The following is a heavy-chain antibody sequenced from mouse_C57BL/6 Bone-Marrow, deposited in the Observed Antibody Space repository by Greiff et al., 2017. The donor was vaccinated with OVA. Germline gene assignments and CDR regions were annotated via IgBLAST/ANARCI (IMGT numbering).Heavy chain of an antibody. CDR1: GYAFSSSW. Sequence: QVQLQQSGPELVKPGASVKISCKASGYAFSSSWMNWVKQRPGKGLEWIGRLYPGDGDTNYNGKFKGKATLTADKSSSTAYMQLSSLTSEDSAVYFCARRSTGWYFDVWGTGTTVTVSS. J-gene: IGHJ1*03. CDR2: LYPGDGDT. V-gene: IGHV1-82*01. CDR3: ARRSTGWYFDV.